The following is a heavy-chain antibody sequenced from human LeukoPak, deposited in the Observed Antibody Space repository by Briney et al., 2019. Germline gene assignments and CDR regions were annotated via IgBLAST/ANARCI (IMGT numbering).Heavy chain of an antibody. J-gene: IGHJ3*02. CDR2: IKSKTDGGTT. V-gene: IGHV3-15*01. D-gene: IGHD3-9*01. CDR1: GFTFSNAW. Sequence: GGSLRLSCAASGFTFSNAWMSWVRQAPGKGLEWVGRIKSKTDGGTTDYAAPVKGRFTISRDDSKNTLYLQMNSLKTEDTAVYYCAKPYYDILTGYYIPDAFDIWGQGTMVTVSS. CDR3: AKPYYDILTGYYIPDAFDI.